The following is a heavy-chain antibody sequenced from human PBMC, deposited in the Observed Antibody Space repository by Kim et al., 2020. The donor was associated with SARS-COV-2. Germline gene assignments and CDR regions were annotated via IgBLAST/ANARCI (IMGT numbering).Heavy chain of an antibody. CDR2: IYSGAKT. CDR3: ATNLAAAGVV. Sequence: GGSLRLSCAASGFTVSSNYMSWLRQAPGKGLEWLSVIYSGAKTYYVESVKGRLTISSDNSKNTLYLQMSSLRVEDTAVYYWATNLAAAGVVWGQGTLVTV. V-gene: IGHV3-66*01. D-gene: IGHD6-13*01. J-gene: IGHJ4*02. CDR1: GFTVSSNY.